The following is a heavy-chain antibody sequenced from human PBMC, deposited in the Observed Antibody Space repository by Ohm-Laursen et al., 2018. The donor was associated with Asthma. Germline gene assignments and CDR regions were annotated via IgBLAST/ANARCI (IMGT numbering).Heavy chain of an antibody. CDR3: AKPKYGSGSYYPDAFDV. D-gene: IGHD3-10*01. J-gene: IGHJ3*01. Sequence: SLRLSCSASGFTFEEYAMHWVRQAPGKGLEWVSVISWRSGSIAYADSVKGRFTISRDNAKNSLYLQMNSLRAEDTALYYCAKPKYGSGSYYPDAFDVWGQGTMVTVSS. CDR1: GFTFEEYA. CDR2: ISWRSGSI. V-gene: IGHV3-9*01.